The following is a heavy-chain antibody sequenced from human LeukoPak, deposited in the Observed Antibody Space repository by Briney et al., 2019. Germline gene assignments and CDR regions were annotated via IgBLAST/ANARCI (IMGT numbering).Heavy chain of an antibody. J-gene: IGHJ4*02. CDR2: INQDGSEK. CDR3: ARGGRVHFDY. CDR1: GFTSRTFW. V-gene: IGHV3-7*01. Sequence: GGSLRLSCEAPGFTSRTFWTSWVRQAPGKGLEWVANINQDGSEKYYVDSVRGRFTISRDNAKNSLYLQMNSLRDEDTALYYCARGGRVHFDYWGQGTLVTVSS.